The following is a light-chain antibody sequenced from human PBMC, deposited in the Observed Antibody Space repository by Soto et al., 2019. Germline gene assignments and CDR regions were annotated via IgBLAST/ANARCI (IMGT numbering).Light chain of an antibody. CDR2: AAS. CDR1: QSISSY. V-gene: IGKV1-39*01. Sequence: DIKMTQSPSSLSACVGDRVTITYRASQSISSYLNWYKQKQGKAPKXXIYAASSLQSGVPSRCSCSGSGTDFTLTIISLTPEDFATYYCQQSYSTPLTVGQGTRLYIK. CDR3: QQSYSTPLT. J-gene: IGKJ5*01.